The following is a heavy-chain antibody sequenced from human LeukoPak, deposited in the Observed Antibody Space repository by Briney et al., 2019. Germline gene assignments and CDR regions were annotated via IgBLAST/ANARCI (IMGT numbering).Heavy chain of an antibody. CDR2: IYYSGST. CDR3: ARARGSATVTPRGYYYYVDV. Sequence: SETLSLTCTVSGGSLRNYYWSWIRQPPGKGLDYIGYIYYSGSTNYNPSLKSRVIISVDTSKNQFSLKLSSVTAADTAVYYCARARGSATVTPRGYYYYVDVWGKGTTVTVSS. CDR1: GGSLRNYY. J-gene: IGHJ6*03. V-gene: IGHV4-59*01. D-gene: IGHD4-11*01.